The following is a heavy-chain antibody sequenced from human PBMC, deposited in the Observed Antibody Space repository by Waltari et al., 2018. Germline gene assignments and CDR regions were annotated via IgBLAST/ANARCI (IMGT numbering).Heavy chain of an antibody. J-gene: IGHJ3*02. D-gene: IGHD3-16*01. Sequence: VQLVQSGAEVKKPGSSVKVSCKASGGTFSSYAMSWVRQAPGKGLEWVSAISGSGGSTYYADSVKGRFTISRDNSKNTLYLQMNSLRAEDTAVYYCARGLGAFDIWGQGTMVTVSS. CDR2: ISGSGGST. CDR3: ARGLGAFDI. V-gene: IGHV3-23*04. CDR1: GGTFSSYA.